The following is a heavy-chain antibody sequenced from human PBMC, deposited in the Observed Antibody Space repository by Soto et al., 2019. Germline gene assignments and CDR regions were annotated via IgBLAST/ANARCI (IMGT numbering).Heavy chain of an antibody. D-gene: IGHD2-21*02. CDR1: GFTFSSYG. CDR3: ALEGEYCGGDSPCPFDP. V-gene: IGHV3-30*03. J-gene: IGHJ5*02. Sequence: GGSLRLSCAASGFTFSSYGMHWVRQAPGKGLEWVAVISYDGRNKYYADSVKGRFTISRDNSKNTLYLQMNSLRAEDTAVYYCALEGEYCGGDSPCPFDPWGQGTLVTVSS. CDR2: ISYDGRNK.